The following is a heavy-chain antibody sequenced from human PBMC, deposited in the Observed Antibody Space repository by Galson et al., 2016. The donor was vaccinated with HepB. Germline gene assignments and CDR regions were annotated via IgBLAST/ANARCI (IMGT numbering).Heavy chain of an antibody. D-gene: IGHD6-19*01. V-gene: IGHV3-7*03. J-gene: IGHJ3*01. CDR2: IKGDGSKI. CDR3: ARDSTPGTEATGWYDAFDL. Sequence: SLRLSCAASGFTFRSYWMTWVRQTPGKGLEWVANIKGDGSKIHYADSVEGRITISRDNAQSSMFLQMSSLRPEDTALYYCARDSTPGTEATGWYDAFDLWGHGTMVAVSS. CDR1: GFTFRSYW.